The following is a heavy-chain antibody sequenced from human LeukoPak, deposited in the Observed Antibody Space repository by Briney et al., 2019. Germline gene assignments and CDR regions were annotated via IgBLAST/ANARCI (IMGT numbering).Heavy chain of an antibody. D-gene: IGHD3-16*01. CDR2: ISQDGSKK. Sequence: PGGSLRLSCAASGFTFNAYDMHWVRQAPGKGLEWVAVISQDGSKKYYAESEKGRFTIARDKSRSTLYLQMDSLKVDDTAIYYCAKDGGGNSALDYWGQGTLVTVSS. CDR1: GFTFNAYD. V-gene: IGHV3-30*18. J-gene: IGHJ4*02. CDR3: AKDGGGNSALDY.